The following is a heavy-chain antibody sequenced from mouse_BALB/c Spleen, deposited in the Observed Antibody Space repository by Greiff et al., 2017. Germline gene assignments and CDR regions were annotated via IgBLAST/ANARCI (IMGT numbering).Heavy chain of an antibody. V-gene: IGHV4-1*02. D-gene: IGHD2-1*01. CDR2: INPDSSTI. CDR1: AVDFSRYW. J-gene: IGHJ2*01. CDR3: ARRNYYFDY. Sequence: AAEAVDFSRYWMSWVRQAPGKGLEWIGEINPDSSTINYTPSLKDKFIISRDNAKNTLYLQMSKVRSEDTALYYCARRNYYFDYWGQGTTLTVSS.